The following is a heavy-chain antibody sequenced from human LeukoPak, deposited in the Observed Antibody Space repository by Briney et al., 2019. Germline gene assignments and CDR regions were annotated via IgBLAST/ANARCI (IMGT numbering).Heavy chain of an antibody. D-gene: IGHD7-27*01. V-gene: IGHV3-21*01. CDR3: ARSGLGIFYYYGMDV. CDR1: GFTFRTYA. J-gene: IGHJ6*02. Sequence: GGSLRLSCTASGFTFRTYAMNWVRQAPGEGLEWVSSIGGSSTSLYYADSVKGRFTISRDNAKNLLYLQMNSLRAEDTAVYYCARSGLGIFYYYGMDVWGQGTTVTVSS. CDR2: IGGSSTSL.